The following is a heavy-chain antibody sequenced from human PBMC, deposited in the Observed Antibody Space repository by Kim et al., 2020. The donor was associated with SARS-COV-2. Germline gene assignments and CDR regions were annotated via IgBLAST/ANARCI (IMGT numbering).Heavy chain of an antibody. CDR1: GFTFSLYD. CDR2: IWYDGSTK. CDR3: ARGCGHHLASFLDY. V-gene: IGHV3-33*01. D-gene: IGHD1-26*01. Sequence: GGSLRLSCVASGFTFSLYDMHWVRQAPGKGLEWVAGIWYDGSTKYYADSVKGRFTISRDNSKNTLFLQMNSLRAEDTAVYYCARGCGHHLASFLDYWGQGTLVNVSS. J-gene: IGHJ4*02.